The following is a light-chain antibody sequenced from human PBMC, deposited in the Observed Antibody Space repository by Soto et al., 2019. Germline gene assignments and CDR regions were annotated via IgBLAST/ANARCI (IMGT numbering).Light chain of an antibody. Sequence: EIVLTQSPATLSVSPGERATLSCRASQSVSSNLAWYQQKPGQAPRLLIYGASTRATGIPARFSGSGSGTEFTLTISSLQSEDCAVYYCQQFNNWQRTFGQGTRLEIK. CDR3: QQFNNWQRT. V-gene: IGKV3-15*01. CDR2: GAS. J-gene: IGKJ5*01. CDR1: QSVSSN.